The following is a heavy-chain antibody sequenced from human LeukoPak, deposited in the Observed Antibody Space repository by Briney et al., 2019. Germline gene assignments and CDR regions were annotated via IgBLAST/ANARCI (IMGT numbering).Heavy chain of an antibody. CDR1: GYTLTELS. CDR2: FDPEDGET. D-gene: IGHD4-11*01. Sequence: ASVTVSFTVSGYTLTELSMHWVRQAPGKGLEWMGGFDPEDGETIYAQKFQGRVTMTEDTSTDTAYMELSSLRSEDTAVYYCATGPQTDYSNYYFDYWGRGTLVTVSS. J-gene: IGHJ4*02. CDR3: ATGPQTDYSNYYFDY. V-gene: IGHV1-24*01.